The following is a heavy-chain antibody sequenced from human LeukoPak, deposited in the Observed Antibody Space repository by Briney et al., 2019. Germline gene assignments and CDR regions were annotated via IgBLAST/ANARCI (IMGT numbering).Heavy chain of an antibody. D-gene: IGHD2-15*01. Sequence: ASVKVSCKASGYTFSGDYMHWVRQAPGQGLEWMGWINPNSGGTNYAQKFQGRVTMTRDTSISTAYMELSRLRSDDTAVYYCARESVVVAADYYYYSMVVWGQGTTVTVSS. CDR2: INPNSGGT. J-gene: IGHJ6*02. V-gene: IGHV1-2*02. CDR1: GYTFSGDY. CDR3: ARESVVVAADYYYYSMVV.